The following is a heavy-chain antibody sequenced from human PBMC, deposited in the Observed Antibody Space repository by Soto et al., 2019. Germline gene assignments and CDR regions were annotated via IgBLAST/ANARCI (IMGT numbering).Heavy chain of an antibody. Sequence: QLQLQESGPGLVKPSETLSLTCTVSGGSISSSSYYWGWIRQPPGKGLEWIGSIYYSGSTYYNPSLKSRVTISVDTSKNQFSLKLSSVTAADTAVYYCARSQYYDILTGYQYYYYGMDVWGQGTTVTVSS. D-gene: IGHD3-9*01. J-gene: IGHJ6*02. V-gene: IGHV4-39*01. CDR1: GGSISSSSYY. CDR2: IYYSGST. CDR3: ARSQYYDILTGYQYYYYGMDV.